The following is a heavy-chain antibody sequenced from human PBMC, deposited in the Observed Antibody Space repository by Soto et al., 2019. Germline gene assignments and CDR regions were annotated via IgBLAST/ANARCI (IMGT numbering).Heavy chain of an antibody. CDR2: IRSRAYGGTT. CDR3: STRVGQQLGY. V-gene: IGHV3-49*03. J-gene: IGHJ4*02. CDR1: GFTFSSYA. Sequence: GGFLRLSCAASGFTFSSYAMSWFRQAPGKGLEWVGFIRSRAYGGTTEYAASVKGRFTISRDDSKSIDYLQMNSLKTEDTAMYYCSTRVGQQLGYWGQGTLVTVSS. D-gene: IGHD6-13*01.